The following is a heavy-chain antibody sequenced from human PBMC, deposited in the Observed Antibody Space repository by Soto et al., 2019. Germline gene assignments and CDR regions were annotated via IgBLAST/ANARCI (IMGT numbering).Heavy chain of an antibody. J-gene: IGHJ3*02. CDR1: GVSIGSHF. CDR2: IYHTVNT. V-gene: IGHV4-59*11. D-gene: IGHD2-15*01. Sequence: QVQLQESGPRLVKPSETLSLTCSVSGVSIGSHFWSRIRQAPGKGPELVGYIYHTVNTNYNPALKSRVTISMDTSKNQLSLQLTSVTAADTAVYYCARLQYTVVTALDIWGQGTMVTVSS. CDR3: ARLQYTVVTALDI.